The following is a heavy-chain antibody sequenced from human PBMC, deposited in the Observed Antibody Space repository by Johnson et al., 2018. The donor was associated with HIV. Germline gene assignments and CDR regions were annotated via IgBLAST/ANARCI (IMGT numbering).Heavy chain of an antibody. V-gene: IGHV3-66*01. CDR3: ARDRTSGGGDADAFDI. CDR1: GFTFSSYW. D-gene: IGHD2-2*01. CDR2: IYSGGST. Sequence: MLLVESGGGLVQPGESLRLSCAASGFTFSSYWMTWVRQAPGKGLAWVSVIYSGGSTYYADSVKGRFITSRDTSKNTLYFQMNSLRPEDTAVYYCARDRTSGGGDADAFDIWGQGTLVSVSS. J-gene: IGHJ3*02.